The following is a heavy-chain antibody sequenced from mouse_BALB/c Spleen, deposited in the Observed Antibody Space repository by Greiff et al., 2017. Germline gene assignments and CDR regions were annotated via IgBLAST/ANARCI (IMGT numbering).Heavy chain of an antibody. J-gene: IGHJ4*01. Sequence: EVQLQQSGGDLVKPGGSLKLSCAASGFTFSSYGMSWVRQTPDKRLEWVATISSGGSYTYYPDSVKGRFTISRDNAKNTLYLQMSSLKSEDTAMYYCARHENRYYYAMDYWGQGTSVTVSS. CDR3: ARHENRYYYAMDY. CDR1: GFTFSSYG. V-gene: IGHV5-6*01. CDR2: ISSGGSYT. D-gene: IGHD2-14*01.